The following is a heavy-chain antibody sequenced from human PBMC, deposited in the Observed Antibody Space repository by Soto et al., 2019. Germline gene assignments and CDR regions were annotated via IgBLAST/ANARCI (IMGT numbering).Heavy chain of an antibody. J-gene: IGHJ4*02. CDR1: GYTFTSYD. CDR3: ARGSRGGTTTVTAYYFDY. Sequence: ASVKVSCKASGYTFTSYDINWVRQATGQGLEWMGWMNPNSGNTGYAQKFQGRVTMTRNTSINTAYMELSSLRSEDTAVYYCARGSRGGTTTVTAYYFDYWGQGTLVTVSS. V-gene: IGHV1-8*01. CDR2: MNPNSGNT. D-gene: IGHD4-4*01.